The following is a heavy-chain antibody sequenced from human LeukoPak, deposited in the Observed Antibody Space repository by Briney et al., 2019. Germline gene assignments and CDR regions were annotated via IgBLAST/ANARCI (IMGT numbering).Heavy chain of an antibody. CDR2: ISGSGGST. CDR1: GFTFSSYA. V-gene: IGHV3-23*01. Sequence: GGSLRLSCAASGFTFSSYAMSWVRQAPGKGLEWVSAISGSGGSTYYADSVKGRFTISRDNSKNTLYLQMNSLRAEDTAVYYCAKDLGGIYCSGGSCDNWFDPWGQGTLVTVSS. CDR3: AKDLGGIYCSGGSCDNWFDP. D-gene: IGHD2-15*01. J-gene: IGHJ5*02.